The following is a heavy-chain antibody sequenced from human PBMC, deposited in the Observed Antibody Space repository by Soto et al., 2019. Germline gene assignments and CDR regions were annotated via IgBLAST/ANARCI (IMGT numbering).Heavy chain of an antibody. CDR3: AKEGYSTFWTSPTTRWFDT. Sequence: GGSLRLSCAASGFTFSSYGMHWVRQAPGKGLEWVAVISYDGSNKYYADSVKGRFTISRDNSKNTLYLQMNSLRAEDTAVYYCAKEGYSTFWTSPTTRWFDTWGQGTLVTVSS. J-gene: IGHJ5*02. CDR1: GFTFSSYG. D-gene: IGHD3-3*01. V-gene: IGHV3-30*18. CDR2: ISYDGSNK.